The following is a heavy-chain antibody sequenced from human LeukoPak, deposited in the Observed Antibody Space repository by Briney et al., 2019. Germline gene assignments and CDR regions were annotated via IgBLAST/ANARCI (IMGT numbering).Heavy chain of an antibody. J-gene: IGHJ3*02. CDR3: ARAAWFGELSGAFDI. V-gene: IGHV1-3*01. Sequence: KFQGRVTITRDTSASTAYMELSSLRSEDTAVYYCARAAWFGELSGAFDIWGQGTMVTVSS. D-gene: IGHD3-10*01.